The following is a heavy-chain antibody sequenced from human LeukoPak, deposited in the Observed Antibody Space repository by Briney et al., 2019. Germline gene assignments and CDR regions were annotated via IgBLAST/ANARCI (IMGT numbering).Heavy chain of an antibody. CDR2: IFHTGSI. Sequence: SETLSLTCGVSGYSISGGYYWGWLRQSPGKGLEWIATIFHTGSIYHNPSLKSRVILSVDTSKNQFSLILASVTAADTAVYYCVRMGVSYYYDSSTYYPVAFDVWGQGTMVTVSS. J-gene: IGHJ3*01. D-gene: IGHD3-22*01. CDR1: GYSISGGYY. V-gene: IGHV4-38-2*01. CDR3: VRMGVSYYYDSSTYYPVAFDV.